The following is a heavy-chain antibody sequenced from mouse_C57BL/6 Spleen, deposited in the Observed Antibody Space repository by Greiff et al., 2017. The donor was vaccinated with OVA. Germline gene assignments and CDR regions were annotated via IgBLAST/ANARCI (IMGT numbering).Heavy chain of an antibody. J-gene: IGHJ1*03. CDR1: GYTFTDYN. CDR3: ARGPYWYFDV. CDR2: INPNNGGT. Sequence: EVKLMESGPELVKPGASVKMSCKASGYTFTDYNMHWVKQSHGKSLEWIGYINPNNGGTSYNQKFKGKATLTVNKSSSTAYMELRSLTSEDSAVYYCARGPYWYFDVWGTGTTVTVSS. V-gene: IGHV1-22*01.